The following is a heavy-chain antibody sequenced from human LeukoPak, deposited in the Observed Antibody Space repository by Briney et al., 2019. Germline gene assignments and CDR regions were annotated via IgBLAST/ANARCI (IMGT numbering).Heavy chain of an antibody. V-gene: IGHV4-34*01. D-gene: IGHD2-21*01. CDR1: GGSFSGYY. CDR2: INHSGST. J-gene: IGHJ4*02. Sequence: SETLSLTCAVYGGSFSGYYWSWIRQPPGKGLEWIGEINHSGSTNYNPSLESRVTISVDTSKNQFSLKLSSVTAADTAVYYCAGVKSRKDDYWGQGTLVTVSS. CDR3: AGVKSRKDDY.